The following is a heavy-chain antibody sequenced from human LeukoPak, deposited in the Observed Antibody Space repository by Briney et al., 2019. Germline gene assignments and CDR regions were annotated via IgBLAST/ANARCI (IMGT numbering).Heavy chain of an antibody. J-gene: IGHJ3*02. CDR2: ISGYNGNT. V-gene: IGHV1-18*01. CDR3: ARFGLGKHIEVAGIPFDI. CDR1: GYTFTTYN. D-gene: IGHD6-19*01. Sequence: GASVKVSCKASGYTFTTYNINWVRQAPGQGLEWMGWISGYNGNTNYAQKLQGRVTMTTDTSTSTAYMELRSLRSDDTAVYYCARFGLGKHIEVAGIPFDIWGQGTMVTVSS.